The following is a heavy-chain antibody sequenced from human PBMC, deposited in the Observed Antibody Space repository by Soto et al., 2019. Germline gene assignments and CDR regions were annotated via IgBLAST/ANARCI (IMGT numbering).Heavy chain of an antibody. D-gene: IGHD5-12*01. CDR1: GYTFTGYY. Sequence: ASVKVSCKASGYTFTGYYMHWVRQAPGQGLEWMGWINPSSGGTNYAQKFQGRVTMTRDTSISTAYMELSRLRSDDTAVYYCARVSLKRWLRDTDYYYYYGMDVWGQGTTVTVSS. CDR3: ARVSLKRWLRDTDYYYYYGMDV. CDR2: INPSSGGT. J-gene: IGHJ6*02. V-gene: IGHV1-2*02.